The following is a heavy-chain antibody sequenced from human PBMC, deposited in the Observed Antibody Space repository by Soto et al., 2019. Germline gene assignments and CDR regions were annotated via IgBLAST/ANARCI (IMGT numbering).Heavy chain of an antibody. J-gene: IGHJ4*02. CDR2: IIPIFGTA. Sequence: QVQLVQSGAEVKKPGSSVKVSCKASGGTFSSYAISWVRQAPGQGLEWMGGIIPIFGTANYAQKFQGRVTITVDESTSTADVELSSLSSEDRAVCYCARAGRPRDYYDSSGSLYYFVYWGQGILVIGSS. CDR1: GGTFSSYA. CDR3: ARAGRPRDYYDSSGSLYYFVY. V-gene: IGHV1-69*01. D-gene: IGHD3-22*01.